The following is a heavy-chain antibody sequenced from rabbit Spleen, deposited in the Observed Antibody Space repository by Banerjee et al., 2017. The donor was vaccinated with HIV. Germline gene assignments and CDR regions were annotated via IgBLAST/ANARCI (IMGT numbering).Heavy chain of an antibody. D-gene: IGHD8-1*01. CDR3: ARDTGTSFSTYGMDL. CDR2: IAGSSSGFT. V-gene: IGHV1S45*01. J-gene: IGHJ6*01. CDR1: GFSFSSKAV. Sequence: QEQLVESGGGLVKPGASLTLTCKASGFSFSSKAVMCWVRQAPGKGLEWISCIAGSSSGFTYSASWAKGRFTISKTSSTTVTLQMTSLTAADTATYFCARDTGTSFSTYGMDLWGQGTLVTVS.